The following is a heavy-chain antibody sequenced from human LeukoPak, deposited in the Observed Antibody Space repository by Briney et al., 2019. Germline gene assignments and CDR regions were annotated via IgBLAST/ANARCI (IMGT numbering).Heavy chain of an antibody. V-gene: IGHV3-9*01. CDR1: GFTFDDYA. Sequence: GGSLRLSCAASGFTFDDYAMHWVRQAPGKGLEWVSGISWNSGSIGYADSVKGRFTISRDNAKNSLYLQMNSLRAEDTAVYYCARDWTPVLRFLEWTSYYFDYWSQGTLVTVSS. CDR2: ISWNSGSI. CDR3: ARDWTPVLRFLEWTSYYFDY. D-gene: IGHD3-3*01. J-gene: IGHJ4*02.